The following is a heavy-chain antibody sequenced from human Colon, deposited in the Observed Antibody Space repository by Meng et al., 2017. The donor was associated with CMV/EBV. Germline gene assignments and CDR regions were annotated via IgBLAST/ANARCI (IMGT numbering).Heavy chain of an antibody. CDR1: GGSINSYY. D-gene: IGHD2/OR15-2a*01. Sequence: GSLRLSCTVSGGSINSYYWSWIRQPPGQGLEWIGYIYNSVRTNYDPSLKSRVTISMDTSKNQFSLELKSVTASDTAVYYCARQDFVIVRAAFNWFDPWGQGILVTVSS. CDR3: ARQDFVIVRAAFNWFDP. J-gene: IGHJ5*02. V-gene: IGHV4-59*08. CDR2: IYNSVRT.